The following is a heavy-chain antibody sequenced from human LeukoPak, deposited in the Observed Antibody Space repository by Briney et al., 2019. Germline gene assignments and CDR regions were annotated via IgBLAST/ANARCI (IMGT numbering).Heavy chain of an antibody. CDR1: GYTFTSYY. J-gene: IGHJ4*02. D-gene: IGHD3-9*01. CDR2: INPSGGST. V-gene: IGHV1-46*01. CDR3: AKSLTYYDIFFDY. Sequence: GASVKVPCKASGYTFTSYYLHWVRQAPGQGLEWMGIINPSGGSTTYAQNFQGRVTMTRDTSTSTVYMELSSLRSEDTAVYYCAKSLTYYDIFFDYWGQGTLVTVSS.